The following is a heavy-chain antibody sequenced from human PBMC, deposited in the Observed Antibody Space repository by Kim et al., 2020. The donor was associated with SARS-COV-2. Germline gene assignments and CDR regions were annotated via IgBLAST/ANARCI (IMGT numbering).Heavy chain of an antibody. CDR1: GFTFISYT. CDR3: ARGDYYYGSGSYSLFDY. CDR2: ISSGSSTI. V-gene: IGHV3-48*04. J-gene: IGHJ4*02. Sequence: GGSLRLSCAASGFTFISYTMNWVRQAPGKGLEWVSYISSGSSTIYYADSVKGRFTISRDNAKNSLYLQMNSLRAEDTAVYYCARGDYYYGSGSYSLFDYWGQGTLVTVSS. D-gene: IGHD3-10*01.